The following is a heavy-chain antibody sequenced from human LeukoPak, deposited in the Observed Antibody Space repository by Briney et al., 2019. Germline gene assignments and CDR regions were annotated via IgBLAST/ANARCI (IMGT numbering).Heavy chain of an antibody. J-gene: IGHJ5*02. D-gene: IGHD3-10*01. Sequence: GGSLRLSCAASGFTFSSYSMNWVRQAPGKGLEWVATMTSSSTIYYADSVKGRFTISRDNAKNSLFLQMNSLRAEDTAVYFCAKQPYQYVSGSPSWFDPWGQGTLVTVSS. CDR3: AKQPYQYVSGSPSWFDP. V-gene: IGHV3-69-1*01. CDR2: MTSSSTI. CDR1: GFTFSSYS.